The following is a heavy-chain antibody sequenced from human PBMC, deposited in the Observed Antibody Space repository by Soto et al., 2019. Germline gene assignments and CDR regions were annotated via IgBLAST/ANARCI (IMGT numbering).Heavy chain of an antibody. J-gene: IGHJ4*02. CDR1: GYAFATYG. CDR2: INPDKGGT. D-gene: IGHD1-7*01. Sequence: QVQLVQSGAEVKKPRASVRVSCKASGYAFATYGITWMRQAPGQGLEWMGWINPDKGGTDYAQNLPGRVTMTTDASTRTVYMELRSLTPDDTALYYCARGALPTTESAGAYTPFDYWVQRTLGTVTS. CDR3: ARGALPTTESAGAYTPFDY. V-gene: IGHV1-18*01.